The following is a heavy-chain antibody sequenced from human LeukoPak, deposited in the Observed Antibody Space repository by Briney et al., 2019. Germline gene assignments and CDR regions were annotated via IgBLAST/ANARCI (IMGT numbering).Heavy chain of an antibody. D-gene: IGHD3-10*01. CDR3: ARDGRHYYGSGNYYSKDAFDI. J-gene: IGHJ3*02. CDR1: GFTFSSYE. Sequence: PGGSLRLSCAGSGFTFSSYEMNWVRQAPGKGLEWVSYINGPASNIFYADSVKGRFTISRDNAKNSLFLQMNSLRAEDTAVYYCARDGRHYYGSGNYYSKDAFDIWGQGTMVTVSS. CDR2: INGPASNI. V-gene: IGHV3-48*03.